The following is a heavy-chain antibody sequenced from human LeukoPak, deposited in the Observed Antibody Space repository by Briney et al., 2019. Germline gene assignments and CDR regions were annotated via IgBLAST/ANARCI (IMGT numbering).Heavy chain of an antibody. V-gene: IGHV3-30*18. CDR2: VSYDGSNK. D-gene: IGHD6-13*01. J-gene: IGHJ4*02. Sequence: GRSLRLSCAASGFTFSSYGMHWVRQAPGKGLEWVAVVSYDGSNKYYADSVKGRFTISRDNSKNTLYLQMNSLRAEDTAVYYCAKGGKGYSSSWYAYFDYWGQGTLVTVSS. CDR3: AKGGKGYSSSWYAYFDY. CDR1: GFTFSSYG.